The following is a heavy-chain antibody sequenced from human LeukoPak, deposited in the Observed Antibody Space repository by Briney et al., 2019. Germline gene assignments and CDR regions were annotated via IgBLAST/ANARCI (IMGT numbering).Heavy chain of an antibody. Sequence: GGSLRLSCIGSGFTFSSTWMHWVRQAPGKGLVWLSRMNSDGTTINYADPVKGRFTISRDNAKNTLYLQMNSLGADDTAVYYCATAGYYRFDYWGQGTLVTVSP. D-gene: IGHD3-16*01. CDR3: ATAGYYRFDY. CDR1: GFTFSSTW. V-gene: IGHV3-74*01. J-gene: IGHJ4*02. CDR2: MNSDGTTI.